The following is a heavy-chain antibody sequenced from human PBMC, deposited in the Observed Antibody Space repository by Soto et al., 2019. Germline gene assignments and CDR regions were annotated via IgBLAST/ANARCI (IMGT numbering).Heavy chain of an antibody. CDR1: GYTFTGYY. CDR2: INPNSGGT. J-gene: IGHJ5*02. Sequence: ASVKGSCKASGYTFTGYYVHWVRQAPGQGLEWMGWINPNSGGTNYAQKFQGWVTMTRDTSISTAYMELSRLRSDDTAVYYCARGQLLMVYAAINWFDPWGQLTLVTVSS. V-gene: IGHV1-2*04. CDR3: ARGQLLMVYAAINWFDP. D-gene: IGHD2-8*01.